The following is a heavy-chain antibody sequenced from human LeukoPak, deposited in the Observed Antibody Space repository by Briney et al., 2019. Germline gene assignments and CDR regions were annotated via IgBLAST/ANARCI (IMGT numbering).Heavy chain of an antibody. CDR1: GFTFSSYW. V-gene: IGHV3-74*01. CDR3: ARDLELVFYDSTAYEY. CDR2: INSDGSST. Sequence: GGSLRLSCAASGFTFSSYWMHWVRQAPGKGLVWVSRINSDGSSTSYADSVKGRFAISRDNAKNTLYLQMSSLRAEDTAVYYCARDLELVFYDSTAYEYWGQGTLVTVSS. D-gene: IGHD3-22*01. J-gene: IGHJ4*02.